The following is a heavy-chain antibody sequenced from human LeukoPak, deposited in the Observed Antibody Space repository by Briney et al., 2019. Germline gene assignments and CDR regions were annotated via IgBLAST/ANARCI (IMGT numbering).Heavy chain of an antibody. CDR3: ATIYGDYDYFDY. D-gene: IGHD4-17*01. Sequence: SETLSLTCTVSGGSISSYYWSWIRQPPGKGLEWIGYIYTSGSTNYNPSLKSRVTISVDTSKNQFSLKLSSVTAADTAVYYCATIYGDYDYFDYWGRGTLVTVSS. J-gene: IGHJ4*02. CDR1: GGSISSYY. V-gene: IGHV4-4*09. CDR2: IYTSGST.